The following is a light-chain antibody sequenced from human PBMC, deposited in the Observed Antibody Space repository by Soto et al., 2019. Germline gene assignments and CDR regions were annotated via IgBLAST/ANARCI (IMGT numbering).Light chain of an antibody. J-gene: IGKJ4*01. CDR2: WAS. CDR3: QQYYNTPLT. V-gene: IGKV4-1*01. CDR1: QSVLYSSNNRNY. Sequence: DIVMTQSPDSLAVSLGERVTINCKSSQSVLYSSNNRNYLAWFQQKPGQPPKLLIYWASTRESGVPDRFSGSGSGTDFTLTISGLQAEDVAVYYCQQYYNTPLTFGGGTKGDIK.